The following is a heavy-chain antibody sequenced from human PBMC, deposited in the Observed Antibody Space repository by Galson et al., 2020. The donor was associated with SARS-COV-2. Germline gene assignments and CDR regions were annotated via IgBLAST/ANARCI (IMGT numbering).Heavy chain of an antibody. CDR1: GDSVSSNSAT. V-gene: IGHV6-1*01. Sequence: SETLSLTCAISGDSVSSNSATWNWIRQSPSRGLEWLGRTYYRSKWYNDYAVSVKSRITINPDTSKNQFSLQLNSVTPEDAAVHYCARRSKYNTGGMDVWGQGTTVTVSS. CDR2: TYYRSKWYN. D-gene: IGHD1-1*01. CDR3: ARRSKYNTGGMDV. J-gene: IGHJ6*02.